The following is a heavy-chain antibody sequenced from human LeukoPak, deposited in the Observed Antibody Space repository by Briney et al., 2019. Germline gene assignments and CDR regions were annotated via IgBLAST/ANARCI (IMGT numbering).Heavy chain of an antibody. D-gene: IGHD4/OR15-4a*01. CDR3: ARRDYAAWFDP. Sequence: SETLSLTCNVSGDSITSGAFYWARIRQSPGKGLEWFGNVYYSGSTQYNPSLRGRVSISMDKTKNQFSLNLNSVSVTDTAIYYCARRDYAAWFDPWGQGTLVTVSS. V-gene: IGHV4-39*01. CDR2: VYYSGST. CDR1: GDSITSGAFY. J-gene: IGHJ5*02.